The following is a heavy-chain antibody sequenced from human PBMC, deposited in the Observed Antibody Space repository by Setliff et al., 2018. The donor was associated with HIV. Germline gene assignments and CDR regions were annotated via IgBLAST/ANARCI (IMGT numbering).Heavy chain of an antibody. Sequence: PSETLSLTCTVSGGSISTYYWSWIRQAPGRGLEWIGYIYYTGRTNYNPSLKSRVTMSLDSSKKQFSLKLGSVTAADTAVYFCARDVGGFTVFAVPRGGFDPWGQGTLVTVSS. CDR2: IYYTGRT. CDR1: GGSISTYY. CDR3: ARDVGGFTVFAVPRGGFDP. J-gene: IGHJ5*02. D-gene: IGHD3-3*01. V-gene: IGHV4-59*01.